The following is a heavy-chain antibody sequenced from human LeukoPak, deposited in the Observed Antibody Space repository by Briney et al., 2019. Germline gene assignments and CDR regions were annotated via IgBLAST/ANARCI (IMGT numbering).Heavy chain of an antibody. J-gene: IGHJ4*02. D-gene: IGHD3-16*01. CDR3: ARNWGAGHPINFDY. Sequence: VASVKVSCKASGYTFTSYDINWVRQATGQGLEWMGWINPNSGTTGYAQKFQGRVTMTTDTSTNTAYMDLRRLRSDDTAVYYCARNWGAGHPINFDYWGQGTLVTVSS. V-gene: IGHV1-8*02. CDR2: INPNSGTT. CDR1: GYTFTSYD.